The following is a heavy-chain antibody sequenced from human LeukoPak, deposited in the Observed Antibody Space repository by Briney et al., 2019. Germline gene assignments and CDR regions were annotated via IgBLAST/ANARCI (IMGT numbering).Heavy chain of an antibody. CDR3: ARDPPGIAVAGIY. D-gene: IGHD6-19*01. CDR1: GYTFTSYY. J-gene: IGHJ4*02. CDR2: INPTGGST. V-gene: IGHV1-46*01. Sequence: ASVKVSCKASGYTFTSYYMHWVRQAPGQGLEWMGLINPTGGSTGYAQKFQGRVTMTRDMSTSTDYMELSSLRSEDTAIYYCARDPPGIAVAGIYWGQGTLVTVSS.